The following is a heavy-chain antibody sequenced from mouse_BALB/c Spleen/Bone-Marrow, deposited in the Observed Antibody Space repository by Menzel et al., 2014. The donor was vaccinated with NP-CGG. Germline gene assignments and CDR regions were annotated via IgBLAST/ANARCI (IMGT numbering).Heavy chain of an antibody. V-gene: IGHV3-5*02. J-gene: IGHJ2*01. CDR2: IYYSGTI. Sequence: EVQLQQSGPGLVKPSQTVSLTCTVTGISITTGNYRWSWIRQFPGNKLEWIGYIYYSGTITYNPSLTSRTTITRDTSKNQFFLEMNSLTAEDTATYYCARYYGNYFDYWGRGTTLTVSS. D-gene: IGHD1-1*02. CDR1: GISITTGNYR. CDR3: ARYYGNYFDY.